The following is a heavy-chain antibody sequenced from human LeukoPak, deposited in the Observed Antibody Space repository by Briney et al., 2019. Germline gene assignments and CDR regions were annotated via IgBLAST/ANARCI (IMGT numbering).Heavy chain of an antibody. CDR3: ARHLVGYCSGGSCYWGFRYYYYGMDV. D-gene: IGHD2-15*01. J-gene: IGHJ6*02. V-gene: IGHV4-34*01. Sequence: PSETLSLTCAVYGGSFSGYYWSWIRQPPGKGLEWIGSIYYSGSTYYNPSLKSRVTISVDTSKNQFSLKLSSVTAADTAVYYCARHLVGYCSGGSCYWGFRYYYYGMDVWGQGTTVTVSS. CDR2: IYYSGST. CDR1: GGSFSGYY.